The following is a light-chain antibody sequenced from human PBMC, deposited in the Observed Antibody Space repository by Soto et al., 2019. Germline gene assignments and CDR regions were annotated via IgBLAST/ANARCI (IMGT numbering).Light chain of an antibody. CDR1: QSIGYY. CDR3: QQSSSTPRT. V-gene: IGKV1-39*01. J-gene: IGKJ1*01. CDR2: AAS. Sequence: DIQLTQSPSSLSASIGDRVTITCRASQSIGYYLNWYQQKLGKVPRLLIYAASTLQSGVPSRFIGSGSGTDFALTITSLQPEDFTTYYCQQSSSTPRTFGQGTRVEIK.